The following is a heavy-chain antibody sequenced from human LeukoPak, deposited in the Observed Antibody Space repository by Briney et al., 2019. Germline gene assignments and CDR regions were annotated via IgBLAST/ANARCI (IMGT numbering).Heavy chain of an antibody. V-gene: IGHV1-69*13. Sequence: SVKVSCKASGGTFSSYAISWVRQAPGQGLEWMGGIIPIFGTANYAQKFQGRVTITADESTSTAYMELSSLRSEDTAVYYCACYYDSSGYFSHYYYYMDVWGKGTMVTISS. D-gene: IGHD3-22*01. J-gene: IGHJ6*03. CDR2: IIPIFGTA. CDR1: GGTFSSYA. CDR3: ACYYDSSGYFSHYYYYMDV.